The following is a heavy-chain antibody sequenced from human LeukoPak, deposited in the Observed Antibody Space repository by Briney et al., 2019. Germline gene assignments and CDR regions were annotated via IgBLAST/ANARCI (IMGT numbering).Heavy chain of an antibody. V-gene: IGHV3-74*03. D-gene: IGHD3-3*01. CDR3: ARDPFGVVNI. Sequence: QSGGSLRLSCAASGFTFSSYWMHWVRHAPGKGLVWVSRINGDGISITYADSVKGRFTISRDNAKNTLYLQMNSLRAEDTAVYYCARDPFGVVNIWGQGTLVTVSS. CDR1: GFTFSSYW. CDR2: INGDGISI. J-gene: IGHJ4*02.